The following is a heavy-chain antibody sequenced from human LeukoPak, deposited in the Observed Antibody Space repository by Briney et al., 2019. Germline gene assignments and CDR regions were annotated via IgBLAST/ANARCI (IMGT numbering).Heavy chain of an antibody. V-gene: IGHV3-21*05. J-gene: IGHJ4*02. CDR1: GFTFSSYS. CDR3: ARDRDYRDAGSFDF. D-gene: IGHD4-17*01. CDR2: ISSSSDYT. Sequence: GGSLRLSCAASGFTFSSYSMNWVRQAPGKGLEWVSYISSSSDYTNYADSVKGRFTISRDNAKNSLYLQMNSLRAEDTAVYYCARDRDYRDAGSFDFWGQGTLVTVSS.